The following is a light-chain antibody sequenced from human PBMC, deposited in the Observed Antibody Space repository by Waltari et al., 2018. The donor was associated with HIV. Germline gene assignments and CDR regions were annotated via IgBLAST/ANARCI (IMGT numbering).Light chain of an antibody. V-gene: IGKV3-15*01. CDR3: QHYNTWPHS. CDR1: QSVSSK. CDR2: GAS. Sequence: EIVTTQSPATQSVAPGERATLSCRASQSVSSKVAWYHQQPGQAPRLLIYGASTRATGIPARFSGSGSGTEFTLTISSLQSEDFAVYYCQHYNTWPHSFGQGTKLEIK. J-gene: IGKJ2*03.